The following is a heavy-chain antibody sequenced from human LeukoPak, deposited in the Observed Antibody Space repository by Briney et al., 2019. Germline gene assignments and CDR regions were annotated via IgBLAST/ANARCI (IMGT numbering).Heavy chain of an antibody. Sequence: SETLSLTCAVYGGSFSGYYWSWIRQPPGKGLEWIGEINHSGSTNYNPSLKSRVTISVDTSKNQFSLKLSSVTAADTAVYYCAGDGAFGELGSKQHDPWGQGTLVTVSS. J-gene: IGHJ5*02. CDR3: AGDGAFGELGSKQHDP. CDR1: GGSFSGYY. D-gene: IGHD3-10*01. V-gene: IGHV4-34*01. CDR2: INHSGST.